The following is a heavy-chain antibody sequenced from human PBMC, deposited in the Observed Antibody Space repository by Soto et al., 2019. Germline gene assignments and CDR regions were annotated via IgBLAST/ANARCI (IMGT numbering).Heavy chain of an antibody. CDR2: ISGSGGTT. CDR1: GFTFNSYA. J-gene: IGHJ4*02. Sequence: EVQLLESGGGLVQPGGALRLSCGGSGFTFNSYAMTWVLQAPGKGLEWVSAISGSGGTTYYGNSVNGLFTISRDQSKDTLYLQMNSLRAEDTAIYYCAKDRDYGSGTYSDSYLDYWGQGTLVTVSS. D-gene: IGHD3-10*01. V-gene: IGHV3-23*01. CDR3: AKDRDYGSGTYSDSYLDY.